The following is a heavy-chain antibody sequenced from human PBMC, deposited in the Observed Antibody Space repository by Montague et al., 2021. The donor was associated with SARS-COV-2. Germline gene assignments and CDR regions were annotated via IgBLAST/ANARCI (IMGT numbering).Heavy chain of an antibody. Sequence: ETLSLTCAVSGGSITGFSWSWVRQPAGKGLEWIGRVTTSGTTNYSPSLRSRVTMSVDTSKNQFSLNLNSVTAADTAIYYCARTPTRPLSLDSWGQGTLVTASS. V-gene: IGHV4-4*07. CDR2: VTTSGTT. D-gene: IGHD6-6*01. CDR1: GGSITGFS. CDR3: ARTPTRPLSLDS. J-gene: IGHJ4*02.